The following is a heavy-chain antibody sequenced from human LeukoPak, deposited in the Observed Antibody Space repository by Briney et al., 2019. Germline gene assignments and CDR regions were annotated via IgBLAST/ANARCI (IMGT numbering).Heavy chain of an antibody. Sequence: SETLSLTCAVYGGSFSGYYWSWIRQPPGKGLEWIGEINHSGSTNYNPSIKSRVTISVDTSKNQFSLKMSSVTAADTAVYYCARDPYYDSSGYYYIFSYFDLWGRGTLVTVSS. CDR3: ARDPYYDSSGYYYIFSYFDL. J-gene: IGHJ2*01. V-gene: IGHV4-34*01. CDR1: GGSFSGYY. D-gene: IGHD3-22*01. CDR2: INHSGST.